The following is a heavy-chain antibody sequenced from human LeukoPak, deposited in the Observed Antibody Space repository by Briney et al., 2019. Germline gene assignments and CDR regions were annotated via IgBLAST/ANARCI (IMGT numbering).Heavy chain of an antibody. CDR2: ISSSSSYI. D-gene: IGHD3-9*01. CDR1: GFTFSRYS. Sequence: PGGSLRLSCAASGFTFSRYSMNWVRQAPGKGLEWVSSISSSSSYIYYADSVKGRFTISRDNAKNSLYLQMNSLRAEDTAVYYCARDVGITINYGMDVWGQGTTVTVSS. J-gene: IGHJ6*02. CDR3: ARDVGITINYGMDV. V-gene: IGHV3-21*01.